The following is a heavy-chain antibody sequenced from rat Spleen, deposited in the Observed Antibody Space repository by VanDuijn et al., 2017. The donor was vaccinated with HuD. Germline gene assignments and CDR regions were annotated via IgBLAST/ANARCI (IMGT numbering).Heavy chain of an antibody. CDR2: ISSTDGNA. D-gene: IGHD1-11*01. V-gene: IGHV5-29*01. CDR3: ARHGVNYGAYNWFAY. J-gene: IGHJ3*01. Sequence: EVQLVESGGGLVQPGRSLKLSCAASGFTFDDYGMAWVRQAPKNGLEWVASISSTDGNAYYRDSVKGRFTVSRDNAQSTLYLQMDSLRSEDTATYYCARHGVNYGAYNWFAYWGQGTLVTVSS. CDR1: GFTFDDYG.